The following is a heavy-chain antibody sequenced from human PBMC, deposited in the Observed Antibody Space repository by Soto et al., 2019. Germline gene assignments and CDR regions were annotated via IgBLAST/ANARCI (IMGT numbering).Heavy chain of an antibody. CDR1: GYTFSSYA. V-gene: IGHV1-18*01. D-gene: IGHD3-16*01. CDR2: ISAYNGNT. CDR3: ARDLGGGLFDP. Sequence: QVQLVQSGAEVKKPGASVKVSCKASGYTFSSYAISWVRQAPGQGLEWMGWISAYNGNTNYAQKLQGRVTMTTDTSMSTAYMELSSLSSDVTAVYYCARDLGGGLFDPWGQGTLVTVSS. J-gene: IGHJ5*02.